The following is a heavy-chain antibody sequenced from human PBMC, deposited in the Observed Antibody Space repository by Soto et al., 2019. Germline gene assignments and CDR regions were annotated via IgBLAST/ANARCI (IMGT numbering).Heavy chain of an antibody. V-gene: IGHV3-33*01. D-gene: IGHD3-9*01. CDR2: IWYDGSNK. J-gene: IGHJ4*02. Sequence: QVQLVESGGGVFQPGRSLRLSCAASGFTFSSYGMHWVRQAPGKGLEWVAVIWYDGSNKYYADSVKGRFTISRDNSKNTLYLQMNSLRAEDTAVYYCARALAYYDILTGLPDYWGQGTLVTVSS. CDR3: ARALAYYDILTGLPDY. CDR1: GFTFSSYG.